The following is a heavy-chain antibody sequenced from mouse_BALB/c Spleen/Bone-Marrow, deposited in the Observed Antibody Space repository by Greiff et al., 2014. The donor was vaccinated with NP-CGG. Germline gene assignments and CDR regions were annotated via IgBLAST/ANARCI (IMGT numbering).Heavy chain of an antibody. D-gene: IGHD2-1*01. CDR1: GFTFSDYY. V-gene: IGHV7-3*02. Sequence: DVMLVESGGGLVQPGGSLRLSCAPSGFTFSDYYMSWVRQPPGKALEWLGFIRNKANGYTTEYSASVKGRFTISRDNSQSILYLQMNSLRAEDSATYYCARDTNYGNYYWYFDFWGAGTTVTVSS. CDR2: IRNKANGYTT. CDR3: ARDTNYGNYYWYFDF. J-gene: IGHJ1*01.